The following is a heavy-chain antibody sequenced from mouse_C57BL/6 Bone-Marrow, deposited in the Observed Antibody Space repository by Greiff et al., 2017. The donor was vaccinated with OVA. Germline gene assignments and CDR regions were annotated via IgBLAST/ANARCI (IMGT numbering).Heavy chain of an antibody. J-gene: IGHJ1*03. CDR2: INPSSGYT. D-gene: IGHD1-1*01. V-gene: IGHV1-4*01. CDR1: GYTFTSYT. CDR3: ATPGRNYYGSIYWYFDV. Sequence: VHLVESGAELARPGASVKMSCKASGYTFTSYTMHWVKQRPGQGLEWIGYINPSSGYTKYNQKFKAKATLTADKSSSTAYMQLSSLTSEDSAVYYCATPGRNYYGSIYWYFDVWGTGTTVTVSS.